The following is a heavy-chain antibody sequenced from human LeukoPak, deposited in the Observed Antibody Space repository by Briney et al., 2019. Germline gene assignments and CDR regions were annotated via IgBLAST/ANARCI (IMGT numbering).Heavy chain of an antibody. Sequence: REASVKVSCKASGYTFTGYYMHWVRQAPGQGLEWMGIINPSGGSTSYAQKFQGRVTMTRDTSTSTVYMELSSLRSEDTAVYYCATEASTRRGAGIAVAGTSGGYYGMDVWGQGTTVTVSS. CDR2: INPSGGST. J-gene: IGHJ6*02. V-gene: IGHV1-46*01. CDR3: ATEASTRRGAGIAVAGTSGGYYGMDV. CDR1: GYTFTGYY. D-gene: IGHD6-19*01.